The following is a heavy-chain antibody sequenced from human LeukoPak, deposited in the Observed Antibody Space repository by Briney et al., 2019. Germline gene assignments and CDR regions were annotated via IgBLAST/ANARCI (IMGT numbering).Heavy chain of an antibody. D-gene: IGHD2-2*01. CDR2: IYYSGST. V-gene: IGHV4-59*08. Sequence: SETLSLTCTVSGGSISSYYWSWIRQPPGKGLEWIGYIYYSGSTNYNPSLKSRVTISVDTSKNQFSLKLSSVTAADTAVYYCARQRRVPAAPFDYWGQGTLVTVSS. CDR3: ARQRRVPAAPFDY. J-gene: IGHJ4*02. CDR1: GGSISSYY.